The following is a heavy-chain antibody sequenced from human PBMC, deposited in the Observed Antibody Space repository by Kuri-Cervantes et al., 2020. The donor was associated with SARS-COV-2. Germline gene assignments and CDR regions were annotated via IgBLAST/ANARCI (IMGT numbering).Heavy chain of an antibody. CDR2: IYHSGST. J-gene: IGHJ3*02. CDR3: ATSYGDYFYAFDI. Sequence: SQTLSLTWAVSGGSISSSNWWRWVRQPPGKGLEWIGEIYHSGSTNYNPSLKSRVTISVDTSKNQFSLKLSSVNAADTAVYYCATSYGDYFYAFDIWGQGTMVTVSS. D-gene: IGHD4-17*01. V-gene: IGHV4-4*02. CDR1: GGSISSSNW.